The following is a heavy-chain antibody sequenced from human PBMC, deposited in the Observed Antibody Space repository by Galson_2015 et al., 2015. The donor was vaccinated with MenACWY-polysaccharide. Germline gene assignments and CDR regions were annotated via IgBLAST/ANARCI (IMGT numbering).Heavy chain of an antibody. J-gene: IGHJ4*02. CDR1: GFTFSNFW. Sequence: SLRLSCAASGFTFSNFWMSWVRQAPGTGLEWVSTISNRGITYYADSVKGRVTISRDNSKNTLHLQMSSLGAEDTALYYCVKDRGAIFGDSWGQGALVAVSS. D-gene: IGHD3-3*01. CDR2: ISNRGIT. CDR3: VKDRGAIFGDS. V-gene: IGHV3-23*01.